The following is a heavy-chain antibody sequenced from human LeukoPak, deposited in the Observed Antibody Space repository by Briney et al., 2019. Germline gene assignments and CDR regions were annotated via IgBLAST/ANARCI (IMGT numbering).Heavy chain of an antibody. Sequence: ASVKVSCKASGYTFTSYGISWVRQAPGQRLEWTGWISAYNGNTNYAQKLQGRVTMTTDTSTSTAYMELRSLRSDDTAVYYCARDPPSGSYFQSDYWGQGTLVTVSS. CDR3: ARDPPSGSYFQSDY. D-gene: IGHD1-26*01. CDR2: ISAYNGNT. V-gene: IGHV1-18*01. J-gene: IGHJ4*02. CDR1: GYTFTSYG.